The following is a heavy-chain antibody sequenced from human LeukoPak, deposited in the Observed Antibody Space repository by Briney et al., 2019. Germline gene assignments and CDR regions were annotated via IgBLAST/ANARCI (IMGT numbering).Heavy chain of an antibody. Sequence: QPGGSLRLSCVASGFSFSGHWMNWVRQPPGKGLEWVANIKPDGSEKYYVDSVKGRFTISRDDAKRSLDLQMDSLRAEDTAIYYCAYRNSLDYWGQGTLVTVSS. D-gene: IGHD1-26*01. CDR2: IKPDGSEK. CDR1: GFSFSGHW. V-gene: IGHV3-7*02. CDR3: AYRNSLDY. J-gene: IGHJ4*02.